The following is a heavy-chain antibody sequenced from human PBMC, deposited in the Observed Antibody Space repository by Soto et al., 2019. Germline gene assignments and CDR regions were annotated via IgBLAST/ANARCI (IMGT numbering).Heavy chain of an antibody. CDR3: AKAPYDFWTGSWFDP. CDR2: ISGSGGST. Sequence: GGSLRLSCAASGFTFSSYAMSWVRQAPGKGLEWVSAISGSGGSTYYADSVKGRFTISRDNSKNTLYLQMNSLRAEDTAVYYCAKAPYDFWTGSWFDPWGQGTLVTVSS. CDR1: GFTFSSYA. J-gene: IGHJ5*02. V-gene: IGHV3-23*01. D-gene: IGHD3-3*01.